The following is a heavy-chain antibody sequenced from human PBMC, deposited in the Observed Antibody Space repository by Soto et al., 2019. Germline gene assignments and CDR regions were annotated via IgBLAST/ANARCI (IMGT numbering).Heavy chain of an antibody. CDR1: GFTFSSYA. Sequence: GGSLRLSCAASGFTFSSYAMSWVRQAPGKGLEWVSAISGSGGSTYYADSVKGRFTISRDNSKNTLYLQMNSLRAEDTAVYYWTKAEQWLVGYFQHWGQGTLVTVSS. V-gene: IGHV3-23*01. D-gene: IGHD6-19*01. J-gene: IGHJ1*01. CDR3: TKAEQWLVGYFQH. CDR2: ISGSGGST.